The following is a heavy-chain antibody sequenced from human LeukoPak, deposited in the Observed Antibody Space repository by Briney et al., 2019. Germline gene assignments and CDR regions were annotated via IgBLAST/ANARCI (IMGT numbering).Heavy chain of an antibody. V-gene: IGHV3-21*03. D-gene: IGHD4-17*01. Sequence: GGSLRLSCVASGFTFSSYSMNWVRQAPGKGLEWVSSISSSSSYIYYADSVKGRFTISRDNAKNSLYLQMNSLKTEDTAVYYCWRTVTLDYYGMDVWGQGTTVTVSS. CDR3: WRTVTLDYYGMDV. CDR1: GFTFSSYS. CDR2: ISSSSSYI. J-gene: IGHJ6*02.